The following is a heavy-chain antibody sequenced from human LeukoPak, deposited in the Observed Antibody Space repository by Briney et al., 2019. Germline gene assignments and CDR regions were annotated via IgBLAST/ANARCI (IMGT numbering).Heavy chain of an antibody. Sequence: PGGSLRLSCAASGFTFSSYGMHWVRQAPGKGLEWVAFIRYDGSNKYYADSVKGRFTISRDNAKNSLYLQMNSLRAEDTAVYYCARGAMIVVGPPGGYWGQGTLVTVSS. V-gene: IGHV3-30*02. D-gene: IGHD3-22*01. CDR1: GFTFSSYG. J-gene: IGHJ4*02. CDR3: ARGAMIVVGPPGGY. CDR2: IRYDGSNK.